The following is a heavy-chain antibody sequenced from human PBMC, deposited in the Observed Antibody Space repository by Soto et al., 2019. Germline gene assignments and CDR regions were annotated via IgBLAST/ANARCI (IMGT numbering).Heavy chain of an antibody. CDR1: GGSISNAAYS. Sequence: KSSETLSLTCTVSGGSISNAAYSWSWIRQPPGKGLEWIGYIYPSRMPFYNPSLRSRVTISIDRSNDQFSLNLKSVAAADTAVYYWARERGVYGLFDSWGQGTLVTVSS. D-gene: IGHD3-10*01. V-gene: IGHV4-30-2*01. CDR2: IYPSRMP. J-gene: IGHJ4*02. CDR3: ARERGVYGLFDS.